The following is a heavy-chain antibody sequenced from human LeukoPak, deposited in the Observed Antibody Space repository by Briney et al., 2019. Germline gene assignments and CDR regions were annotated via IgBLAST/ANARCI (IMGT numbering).Heavy chain of an antibody. CDR1: GGTFSIYA. J-gene: IGHJ4*02. Sequence: SVKVACKASGGTFSIYAISWVRQAPGQGLEWMGGIIPIFGTANYAQKFQGRVTITADESTSTAYMELSSLRSEDTAVYYCAREYSSSWYYFDYWGQGTLVTVSS. V-gene: IGHV1-69*01. D-gene: IGHD6-13*01. CDR2: IIPIFGTA. CDR3: AREYSSSWYYFDY.